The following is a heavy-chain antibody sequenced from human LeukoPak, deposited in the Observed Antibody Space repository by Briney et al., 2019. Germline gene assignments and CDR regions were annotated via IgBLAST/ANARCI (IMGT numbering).Heavy chain of an antibody. V-gene: IGHV3-48*03. D-gene: IGHD3-10*01. J-gene: IGHJ4*02. CDR2: ISSSGSTI. CDR1: GFTFSSYE. Sequence: PGGSLRLSCAASGFTFSSYEMNWVRQAPGKGLEWVSYISSSGSTIYYADSVKGRFTISRDNAKNSLYLQMNSLRAEDTAVYYCARVPYGSGTVPDYWGQGTLVTVSS. CDR3: ARVPYGSGTVPDY.